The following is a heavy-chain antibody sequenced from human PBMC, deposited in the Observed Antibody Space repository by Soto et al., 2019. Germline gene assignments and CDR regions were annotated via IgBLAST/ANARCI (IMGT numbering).Heavy chain of an antibody. CDR2: IYYSGST. Sequence: SETLSLTCTVSGGSIRSGDYYWRWIRQPPGKGLEWIGYIYYSGSTYYNPSLKSRVTISVDTSKNQFSLKLSSVTAADTAVYYCARVPLRDGTHPTPAELDYWGQGTLLTVS. J-gene: IGHJ4*02. CDR1: GGSIRSGDYY. CDR3: ARVPLRDGTHPTPAELDY. D-gene: IGHD1-7*01. V-gene: IGHV4-30-4*01.